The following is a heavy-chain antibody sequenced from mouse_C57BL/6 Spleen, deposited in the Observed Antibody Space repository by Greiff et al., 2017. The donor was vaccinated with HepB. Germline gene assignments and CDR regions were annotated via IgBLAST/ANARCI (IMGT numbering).Heavy chain of an antibody. Sequence: EVKLMESGGDLVKPGGSLKLSCAASGFTFSSYGMSWVRQTPDKRLEWVATISSGGSYTYYPDSVKGRFTISRDNAKNTLYLQMSSLKSEDTAMYYCARQGTVVVPPFDYWGQGTTLTVSS. D-gene: IGHD1-1*01. J-gene: IGHJ2*01. CDR3: ARQGTVVVPPFDY. CDR1: GFTFSSYG. V-gene: IGHV5-6*01. CDR2: ISSGGSYT.